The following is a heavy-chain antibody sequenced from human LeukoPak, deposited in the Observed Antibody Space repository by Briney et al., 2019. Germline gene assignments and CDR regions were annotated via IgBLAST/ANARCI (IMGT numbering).Heavy chain of an antibody. J-gene: IGHJ4*02. V-gene: IGHV4-59*01. Sequence: SETLSLTCTVSGGSISSYYWNWIRQPPGKGLEWIGYIYYSGSTNYNPSLRSRVTISVDTSKSQFSLKLSSVTAADTAVYYCARVVVISASPAYYFDYWGQGTLVTVSS. D-gene: IGHD2-15*01. CDR1: GGSISSYY. CDR3: ARVVVISASPAYYFDY. CDR2: IYYSGST.